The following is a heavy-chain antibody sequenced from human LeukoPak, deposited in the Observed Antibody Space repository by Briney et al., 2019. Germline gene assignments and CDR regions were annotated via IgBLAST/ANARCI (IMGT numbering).Heavy chain of an antibody. V-gene: IGHV4-59*08. D-gene: IGHD3-16*02. J-gene: IGHJ3*02. Sequence: MTSETLSLTCTVSGGSISSYYWSWIRQPPGKGLEWIGYIYYSGSTNYNPSLKSRVTISVDTSKNQVSLNLSSVTAADTALYYCAKQGRQIPFGGVVAIAPFDIWGQGTMVTVSS. CDR2: IYYSGST. CDR1: GGSISSYY. CDR3: AKQGRQIPFGGVVAIAPFDI.